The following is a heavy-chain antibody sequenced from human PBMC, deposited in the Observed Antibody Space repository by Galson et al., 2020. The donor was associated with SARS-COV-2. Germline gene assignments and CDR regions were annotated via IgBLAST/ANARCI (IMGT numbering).Heavy chain of an antibody. V-gene: IGHV3-15*01. CDR3: TTENFLDDSSAFY. CDR2: IKSKTEGGTT. CDR1: GITFSNAW. Sequence: GESLKISCAASGITFSNAWMSWVRQAPGKGLEWVGRIKSKTEGGTTDFAAPVKGRFTISRDESKNTLYLQINSLKTEDTAVYYCTTENFLDDSSAFYWGQGTLVTVSS. J-gene: IGHJ4*02. D-gene: IGHD3-22*01.